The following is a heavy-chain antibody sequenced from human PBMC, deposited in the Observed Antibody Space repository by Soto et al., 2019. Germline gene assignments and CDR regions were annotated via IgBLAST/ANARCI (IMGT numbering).Heavy chain of an antibody. V-gene: IGHV3-48*02. J-gene: IGHJ4*02. CDR1: GFTFSSYS. D-gene: IGHD3-22*01. CDR2: ISSSSSTI. CDR3: AREQYYYDSSGYTY. Sequence: EVQLVESGGGLVQPGGSLRLSYAASGFTFSSYSMNWVRQAPGKGLEWVSYISSSSSTIYYADSVKGRFTISRDNAKNSLYLQMNSLRDEDTAVYYCAREQYYYDSSGYTYWGQGTLVTVSS.